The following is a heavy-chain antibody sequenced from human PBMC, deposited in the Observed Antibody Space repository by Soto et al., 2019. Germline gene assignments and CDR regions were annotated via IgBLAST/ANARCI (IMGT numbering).Heavy chain of an antibody. CDR3: ASGRVLRYFYWLFLFDY. CDR2: IIPIFGTA. CDR1: GGTFSSYA. D-gene: IGHD3-9*01. V-gene: IGHV1-69*01. Sequence: QVQLVQSGAEVKKPGSSVKVSCKASGGTFSSYAISWVRQAPGQGLEWMGGIIPIFGTANYAQKFQGRVTITADESTSTAYMELSSLRSEDTAVYYCASGRVLRYFYWLFLFDYWCQGTLVTVSS. J-gene: IGHJ4*02.